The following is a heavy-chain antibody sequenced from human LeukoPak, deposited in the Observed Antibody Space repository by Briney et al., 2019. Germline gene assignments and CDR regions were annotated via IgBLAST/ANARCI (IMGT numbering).Heavy chain of an antibody. V-gene: IGHV4-61*02. CDR3: ARGQRYCSGGSCYPSDMDY. CDR2: IYTSGST. J-gene: IGHJ4*02. D-gene: IGHD2-15*01. CDR1: GGSISSGSYY. Sequence: PSQTLSLTCTVSGGSISSGSYYWSWIRQPAGKGLEWIGRIYTSGSTNYNPSLKSRVTISVDTSKNQFSLKLSSVTAADTAVYYCARGQRYCSGGSCYPSDMDYWGQGTLVTVSS.